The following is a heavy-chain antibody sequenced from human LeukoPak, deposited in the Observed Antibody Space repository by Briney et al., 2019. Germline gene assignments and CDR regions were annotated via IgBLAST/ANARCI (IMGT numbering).Heavy chain of an antibody. D-gene: IGHD3-22*01. Sequence: QPGGSLRLSCAASGFTFSSYWMSWVRQAPGKGLEWVANIKVDGSEKYYVDSVKGRFTISRDNAKNSLYLQMNSLGAEDTAVYYCATAYYDSSGYYYVYFDNWGQGTLVTVSS. CDR1: GFTFSSYW. V-gene: IGHV3-7*01. J-gene: IGHJ4*02. CDR2: IKVDGSEK. CDR3: ATAYYDSSGYYYVYFDN.